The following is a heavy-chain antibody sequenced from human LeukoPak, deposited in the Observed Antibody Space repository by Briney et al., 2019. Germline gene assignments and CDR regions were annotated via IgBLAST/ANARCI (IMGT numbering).Heavy chain of an antibody. Sequence: PSETLSLTCAVYGGSFSGYYWSWIRQPAGKGLEWIGRIYTSGSTNYNPSLKSRVTMSVDTSKNQFSLKLSSVTAADTAVYYCARAYDSSGYSPFDYWGQGTLVTVSS. CDR1: GGSFSGYY. J-gene: IGHJ4*02. V-gene: IGHV4-59*10. D-gene: IGHD3-22*01. CDR2: IYTSGST. CDR3: ARAYDSSGYSPFDY.